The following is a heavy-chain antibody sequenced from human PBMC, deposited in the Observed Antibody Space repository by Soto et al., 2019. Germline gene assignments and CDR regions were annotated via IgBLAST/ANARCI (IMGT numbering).Heavy chain of an antibody. CDR2: ISAYNGNT. CDR3: ARDKGDGSGSYYGY. V-gene: IGHV1-18*01. D-gene: IGHD3-10*01. J-gene: IGHJ4*02. Sequence: QVQLVQSGAEVKKPGASVKVSCKASGYTFTSYGINWVRQAPRQGLEWMGWISAYNGNTNYAQKLQGRVAMTTDTTTSTAYMELRSLRSDDTAVYYCARDKGDGSGSYYGYWGQGTLVTVSS. CDR1: GYTFTSYG.